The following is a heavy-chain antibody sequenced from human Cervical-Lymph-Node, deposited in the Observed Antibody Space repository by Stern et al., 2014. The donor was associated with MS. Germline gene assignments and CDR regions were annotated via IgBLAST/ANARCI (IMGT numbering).Heavy chain of an antibody. CDR3: ARDYEDTSMLFDH. D-gene: IGHD2-8*01. J-gene: IGHJ4*02. Sequence: VQLVESGGAVVQPGRSLRLSCAASGFTFSRYAMHWVRQAPGKWLEWVAVISYDGNHKYYAASVKGRFTISRDNSKNTLHLQMNSVTPDDTAIYYCARDYEDTSMLFDHWGQGTLVTVSS. CDR2: ISYDGNHK. CDR1: GFTFSRYA. V-gene: IGHV3-30*03.